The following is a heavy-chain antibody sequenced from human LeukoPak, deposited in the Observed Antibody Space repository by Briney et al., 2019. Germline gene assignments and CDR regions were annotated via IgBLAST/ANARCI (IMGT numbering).Heavy chain of an antibody. CDR3: ASTDGSNCY. D-gene: IGHD2-8*02. CDR2: VSSSGGTV. V-gene: IGHV3-11*01. J-gene: IGHJ4*02. CDR1: GFTFSDYY. Sequence: PGESLRLSCAASGFTFSDYYMSWIRQAPGKGLEWVSYVSSSGGTVYYADSVKGRFTISRYNAKNSLYLQMNSLRAEDTAIYYCASTDGSNCYWGQGTLVTVSS.